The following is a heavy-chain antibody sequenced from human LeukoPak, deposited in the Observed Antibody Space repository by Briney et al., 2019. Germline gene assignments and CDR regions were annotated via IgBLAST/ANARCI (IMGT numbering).Heavy chain of an antibody. V-gene: IGHV3-33*01. J-gene: IGHJ4*02. D-gene: IGHD4-17*01. Sequence: GRSLRLSCVAAGFTFGSNGIDSVRQAPGKGLGWVTVIWFDGTYKYNEHSVKGRFTISRDKLNDTVYLQMNSLRVEDRVVYYCAREWFSKEYGVYGGRFDYWGQGALVTVSS. CDR2: IWFDGTYK. CDR1: GFTFGSNG. CDR3: AREWFSKEYGVYGGRFDY.